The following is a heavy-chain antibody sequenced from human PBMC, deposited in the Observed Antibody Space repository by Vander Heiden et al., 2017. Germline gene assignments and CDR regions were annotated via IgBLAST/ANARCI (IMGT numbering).Heavy chain of an antibody. CDR3: ARHFPPRWVLWFGELWGV. CDR2: IYYSGST. D-gene: IGHD3-10*01. V-gene: IGHV4-39*01. CDR1: GGSISSSRYY. Sequence: QLQLQESGPGLVKPSETLSLPCTVSGGSISSSRYYWGWIRQPPGKGLEWIGSIYYSGSTYYNPSLKSRVTISVDTSKNQFSLKLSSVTAADTAVYYCARHFPPRWVLWFGELWGVWGQGTTVTVSS. J-gene: IGHJ6*02.